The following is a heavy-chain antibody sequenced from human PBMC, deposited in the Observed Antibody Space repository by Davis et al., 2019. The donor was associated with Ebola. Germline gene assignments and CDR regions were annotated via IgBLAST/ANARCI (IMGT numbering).Heavy chain of an antibody. V-gene: IGHV5-51*01. Sequence: GESLKISCKDSGFRFSSHWIAWVRQMPGKGLEWMGIIYPGDSDTRYSPSFEGQVTISVDKSITTAYLQWSSLKASDTAMYYCASLRRTITGMDDAFDIWGQGTMVTVSS. CDR1: GFRFSSHW. D-gene: IGHD2-8*02. CDR3: ASLRRTITGMDDAFDI. CDR2: IYPGDSDT. J-gene: IGHJ3*02.